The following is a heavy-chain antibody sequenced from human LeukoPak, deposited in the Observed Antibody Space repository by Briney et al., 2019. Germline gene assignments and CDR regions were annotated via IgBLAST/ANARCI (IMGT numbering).Heavy chain of an antibody. CDR2: ISWNSGSI. J-gene: IGHJ3*02. D-gene: IGHD5-12*01. CDR1: GFTFDDYA. V-gene: IGHV3-9*01. CDR3: AKDISRRDGYNGDDAFDI. Sequence: PGGSLRLSCAASGFTFDDYAMHWVRQAPGKGLEWVSGISWNSGSIGYADSVKGRFTISRDNAKNSLYLQLNSRRAEDPALYYCAKDISRRDGYNGDDAFDIWGHGTMVTVSS.